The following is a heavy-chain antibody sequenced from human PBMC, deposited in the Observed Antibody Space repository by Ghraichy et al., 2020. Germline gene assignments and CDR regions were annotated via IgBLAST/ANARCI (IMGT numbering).Heavy chain of an antibody. CDR3: ARGAGVVVPAAMED. Sequence: SVKVSCKASGGTFSSYAISWVRQAPGQGLEWMGGIIPIFGTANYAQKFQGRVTITADESTSTAYMELSSLRSEDTAVYYCARGAGVVVPAAMEDWGQGTLVTVSS. V-gene: IGHV1-69*13. J-gene: IGHJ4*02. CDR1: GGTFSSYA. D-gene: IGHD2-2*01. CDR2: IIPIFGTA.